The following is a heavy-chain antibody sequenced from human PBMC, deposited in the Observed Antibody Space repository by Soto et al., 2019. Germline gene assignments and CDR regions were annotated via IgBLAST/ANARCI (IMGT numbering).Heavy chain of an antibody. CDR3: ARSVEGHFDY. CDR1: GFTFSVYS. V-gene: IGHV3-48*02. D-gene: IGHD6-19*01. Sequence: EVQLVESGRGLVQPGGSLRLSCAASGFTFSVYSMNWIRQAPGKGLQWVSYMTSDMKTIHYADSVQGRFTISRDNAKNLVYLQMTSLRDEDTAVYYCARSVEGHFDYWGQGALVTVSS. J-gene: IGHJ4*02. CDR2: MTSDMKTI.